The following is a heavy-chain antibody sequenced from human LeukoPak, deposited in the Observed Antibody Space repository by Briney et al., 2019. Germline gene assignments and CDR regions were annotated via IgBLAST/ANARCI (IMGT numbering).Heavy chain of an antibody. CDR1: GFTFSSYS. Sequence: GGSLRLSCAASGFTFSSYSMNWVRQAPGKGLEWVSSISSSSSYIYYADSVKGRFTISRDNAKNSLYLQMNSLRAEDTALYHCARVSRKHDYDDSSGYYYPWVYWGQGTLVNVYS. CDR2: ISSSSSYI. D-gene: IGHD3-22*01. J-gene: IGHJ4*02. CDR3: ARVSRKHDYDDSSGYYYPWVY. V-gene: IGHV3-21*04.